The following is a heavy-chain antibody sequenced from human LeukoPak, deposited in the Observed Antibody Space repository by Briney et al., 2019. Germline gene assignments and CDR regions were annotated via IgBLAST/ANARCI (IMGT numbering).Heavy chain of an antibody. Sequence: GGSLRLSCAMSGFTFSSYGMHWVRLAPGKGREWVAFIRYDGSNKYYADSVKGRFTISRDNSKNTLYLQMNSLRVEDTAVYYCAKTEGPFDYWGQGILVTVSS. CDR3: AKTEGPFDY. CDR1: GFTFSSYG. CDR2: IRYDGSNK. V-gene: IGHV3-30*02. J-gene: IGHJ4*02.